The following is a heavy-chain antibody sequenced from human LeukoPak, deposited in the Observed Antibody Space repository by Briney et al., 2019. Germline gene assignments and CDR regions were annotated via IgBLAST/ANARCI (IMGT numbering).Heavy chain of an antibody. CDR3: ATPDSSGYYYLY. D-gene: IGHD3-22*01. CDR2: IYYTGRT. Sequence: PPESLSLTCTVSGVSISSRSYDWGWLRQPQGTGVEGSENIYYTGRTYYNPSQKSRITISVQTEKNQFSLKVTSVSAGDRDLYFCATPDSSGYYYLYWGQGTLVTVSS. V-gene: IGHV4-39*01. CDR1: GVSISSRSYD. J-gene: IGHJ4*02.